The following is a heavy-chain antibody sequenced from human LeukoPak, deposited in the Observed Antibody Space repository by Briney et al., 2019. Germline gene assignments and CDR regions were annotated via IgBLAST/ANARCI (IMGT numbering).Heavy chain of an antibody. CDR3: AREDRNGNSGYAIGD. CDR1: GGSMSSYY. Sequence: SETLSLTCTVSGGSMSSYYWSWIRQPPGKGLEWIGYIYQNGRTNYNPSLKSRVTISVDTSKNHFSLNLTSVTAADTAVYFCAREDRNGNSGYAIGDWGQGILVTVSS. J-gene: IGHJ4*02. V-gene: IGHV4-59*01. D-gene: IGHD5-12*01. CDR2: IYQNGRT.